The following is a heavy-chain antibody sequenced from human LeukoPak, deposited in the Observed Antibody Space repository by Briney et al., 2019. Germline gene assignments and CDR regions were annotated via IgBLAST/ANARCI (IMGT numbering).Heavy chain of an antibody. D-gene: IGHD2-2*01. CDR2: ISSSGSTI. J-gene: IGHJ5*02. Sequence: GGSLRLPCAASGFTFSDYYMSWIRQAPGKGLEWVSYISSSGSTIYYADSVKGRFTISRDNAKNSLYLQMNSLRAEDTAVYYCARGPVIVVVPAATNWFDPWGQGTLVTVSS. CDR1: GFTFSDYY. V-gene: IGHV3-11*01. CDR3: ARGPVIVVVPAATNWFDP.